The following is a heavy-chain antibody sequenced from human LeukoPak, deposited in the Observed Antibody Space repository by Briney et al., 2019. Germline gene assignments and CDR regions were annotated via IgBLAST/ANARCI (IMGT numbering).Heavy chain of an antibody. V-gene: IGHV4-59*11. CDR2: MLDTVTT. CDR3: ATIKRGNIFGYFDF. D-gene: IGHD5-18*01. J-gene: IGHJ4*02. Sequence: ASETLSLTCAVSGASMNTHYWSWIRQPPGKGLEWIGYMLDTVTTKDNPSLKGRFTLSADTSKNQFSLRLTSVTAADTAVYYCATIKRGNIFGYFDFWGQGIPVTVSS. CDR1: GASMNTHY.